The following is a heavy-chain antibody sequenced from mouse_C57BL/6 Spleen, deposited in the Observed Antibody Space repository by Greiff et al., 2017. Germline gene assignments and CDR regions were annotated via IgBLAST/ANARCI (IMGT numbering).Heavy chain of an antibody. Sequence: EVMLVESGGGLVQPGGSLKLSCAASGFTFSDYYMYWVRQTPEKRLEWVAYISNGGGSTYYPDTVKGRFTISRDNAKNTRYLQMSRLKSEDTAMYYCARQGYYYGSSYFDYWGQGTTLTVSS. CDR3: ARQGYYYGSSYFDY. D-gene: IGHD1-1*01. V-gene: IGHV5-12*01. CDR1: GFTFSDYY. J-gene: IGHJ2*01. CDR2: ISNGGGST.